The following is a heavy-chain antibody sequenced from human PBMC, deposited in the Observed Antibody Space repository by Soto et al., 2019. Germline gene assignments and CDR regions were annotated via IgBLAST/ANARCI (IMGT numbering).Heavy chain of an antibody. CDR2: IYWDDDK. D-gene: IGHD4-17*01. J-gene: IGHJ5*02. Sequence: SGPTLVNPTETLTLTCTVSGFSLSNARMGVSWIRQPPGKALEWLALIYWDDDKRYSPSLKSRLTITKDTSKNQVVLTMTNMDPVDTATYYCAHTKRSEGSKDYANRTAGWFHPWGQGTLVTVSS. V-gene: IGHV2-5*02. CDR1: GFSLSNARMG. CDR3: AHTKRSEGSKDYANRTAGWFHP.